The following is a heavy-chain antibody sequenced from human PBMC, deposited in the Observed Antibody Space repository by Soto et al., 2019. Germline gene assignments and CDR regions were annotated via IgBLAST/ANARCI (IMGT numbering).Heavy chain of an antibody. D-gene: IGHD1-20*01. J-gene: IGHJ4*02. V-gene: IGHV1-69*08. CDR1: GGTFSSYT. CDR2: VVPKIGRR. CDR3: ARGGRENNWNDGHFHY. Sequence: QVQLVQSGAEVKKPGSSVRVSCKASGGTFSSYTINWVRQAPGQGLEWMGRVVPKIGRRNFVRKFQGRLTLTADKSTRTAYMELSSLRSEDTAVYYCARGGRENNWNDGHFHYWGEGTRVTVSS.